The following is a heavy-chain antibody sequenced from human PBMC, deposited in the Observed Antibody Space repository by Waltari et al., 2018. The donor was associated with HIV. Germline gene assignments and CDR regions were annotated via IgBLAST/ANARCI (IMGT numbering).Heavy chain of an antibody. J-gene: IGHJ4*02. CDR2: IYHTGSA. V-gene: IGHV4-38-2*02. Sequence: QVQLKESGPGLVRPSETLSLSCSVSGFSITTGYYWGWVRQPPGKGLELIGYIYHTGSAYYHPSLKSRVSISVDTSKNQFSLKVNSMTASDAAVYYCARVRPADQRYLDYWGQGTLVTVSS. D-gene: IGHD6-25*01. CDR1: GFSITTGYY. CDR3: ARVRPADQRYLDY.